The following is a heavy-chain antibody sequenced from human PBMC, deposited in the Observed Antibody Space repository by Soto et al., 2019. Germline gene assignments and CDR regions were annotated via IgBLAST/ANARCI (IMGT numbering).Heavy chain of an antibody. D-gene: IGHD3-22*01. Sequence: QVQLQESGPGLVKPSGTLSLTCAVSGVSISSNNWWSWVRQPPGKGLEWIGEMYHTGSTNNNPSLKSRVTTSVNTSKNRFSLELHYVTAADAAVYYCARSSRYQYDSSEGNFDYWGQGTLVTVSS. CDR3: ARSSRYQYDSSEGNFDY. J-gene: IGHJ4*02. V-gene: IGHV4-4*02. CDR1: GVSISSNNW. CDR2: MYHTGST.